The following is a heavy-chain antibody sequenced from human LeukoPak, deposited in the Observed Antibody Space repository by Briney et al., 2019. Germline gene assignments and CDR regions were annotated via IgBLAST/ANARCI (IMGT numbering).Heavy chain of an antibody. J-gene: IGHJ6*03. CDR2: IYYSGST. V-gene: IGHV4-39*07. CDR1: GGSISSSSYY. CDR3: ARVGGKVGIYSYVFMDV. Sequence: SETLSLTCTVSGGSISSSSYYWGWIRQPPGKGLEWIGSIYYSGSTYYNLSLKSRVTISVDTSKNQFSLKLSSVTAADTAVYYCARVGGKVGIYSYVFMDVWGKGTTVTVSS. D-gene: IGHD5-18*01.